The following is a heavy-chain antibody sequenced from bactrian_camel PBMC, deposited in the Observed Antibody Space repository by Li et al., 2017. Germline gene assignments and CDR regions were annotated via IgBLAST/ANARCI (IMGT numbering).Heavy chain of an antibody. D-gene: IGHD3*01. Sequence: VQLVESGGGSVQVGGSLRLSCAASGNTYTSSCMAWFRQVPGKERERVARVDSDGTALYADSVKGRFTISKDNTKNTLYLQMNNLRPEDTAIYYCAADHFRLNLGSGYRYWGQGTQVTVS. CDR3: AADHFRLNLGSGYRY. J-gene: IGHJ4*01. V-gene: IGHV3S53*01. CDR1: GNTYTSSC. CDR2: VDSDGTA.